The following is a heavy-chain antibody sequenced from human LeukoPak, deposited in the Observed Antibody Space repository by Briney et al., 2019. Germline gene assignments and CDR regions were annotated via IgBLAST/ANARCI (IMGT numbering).Heavy chain of an antibody. CDR2: ISSGGSTI. J-gene: IGHJ4*02. Sequence: GGSLRLSCAASGFTFSSYEMNWVRQAPGRGLEWVSYISSGGSTIYYADSVKGRFTISRDNSMNTLYLQMNSLRVEDTAVYYCARGHSSGPPGDYWGQGTLVSVSS. CDR3: ARGHSSGPPGDY. CDR1: GFTFSSYE. D-gene: IGHD3-22*01. V-gene: IGHV3-48*03.